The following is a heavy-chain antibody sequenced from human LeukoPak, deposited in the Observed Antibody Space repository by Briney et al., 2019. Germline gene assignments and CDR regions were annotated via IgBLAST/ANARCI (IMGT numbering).Heavy chain of an antibody. CDR1: GGSISGYY. CDR2: IFYSGST. V-gene: IGHV4-59*01. D-gene: IGHD3-10*01. J-gene: IGHJ4*02. CDR3: ASLARVVRGVIITPDY. Sequence: SETLSLTCTVSGGSISGYYWSWIRQPPGKGLEWIGYIFYSGSTNYNPSLKSRVTISVDTSKNQFSLKLSSVTAADTAVYYCASLARVVRGVIITPDYWGQGTLVTVSS.